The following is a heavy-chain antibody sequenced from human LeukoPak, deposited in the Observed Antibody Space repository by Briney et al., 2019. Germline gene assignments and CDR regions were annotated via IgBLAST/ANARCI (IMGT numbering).Heavy chain of an antibody. Sequence: GGSLRLSCAASGFTFSSYAMSWVRQAPGRGLEWVSAISGRGGSPYYADSVKGRFTIPRDNSKNTLYLQMNSLRAEDTAVYYCAKFPKFYYEGYWGQGTLVTVSS. D-gene: IGHD3-22*01. CDR1: GFTFSSYA. V-gene: IGHV3-23*01. CDR2: ISGRGGSP. J-gene: IGHJ4*02. CDR3: AKFPKFYYEGY.